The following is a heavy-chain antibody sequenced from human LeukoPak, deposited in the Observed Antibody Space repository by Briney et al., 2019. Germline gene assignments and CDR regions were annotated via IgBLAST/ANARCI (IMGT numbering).Heavy chain of an antibody. CDR3: VTRRSSTSWISQH. CDR1: GFTFSSYA. J-gene: IGHJ1*01. CDR2: ISGSGGST. V-gene: IGHV3-23*01. D-gene: IGHD2-2*01. Sequence: GGSLRLSCAASGFTFSSYAMSWVRQAPGKGLEWVSAISGSGGSTYYADSVKGRFTISRDNSKNTLYLQMNSLRAEDTAVYYCVTRRSSTSWISQHWGQGTLVTVSS.